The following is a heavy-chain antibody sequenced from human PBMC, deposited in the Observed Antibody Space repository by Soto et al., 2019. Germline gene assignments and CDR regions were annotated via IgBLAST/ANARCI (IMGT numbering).Heavy chain of an antibody. CDR1: RFTFSYYA. J-gene: IGHJ6*02. CDR2: MSYDGSKI. Sequence: PGGSLRLSCAASRFTFSYYAMHWVRQAPGKGLEWVAIMSYDGSKIHYADSVKGRFTISRDNSKNTLYLQMNSLRAEDTAVYYCAKGIAAAGTYYYYGMDVWGQGTTVTVSS. D-gene: IGHD6-13*01. CDR3: AKGIAAAGTYYYYGMDV. V-gene: IGHV3-30*18.